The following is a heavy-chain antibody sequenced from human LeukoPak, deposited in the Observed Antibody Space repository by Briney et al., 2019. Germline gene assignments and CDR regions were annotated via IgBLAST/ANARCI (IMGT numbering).Heavy chain of an antibody. CDR1: GGSISSYY. CDR2: IYYSGST. Sequence: NPSETLSLTCTVSGGSISSYYWSWIRQPPGKGLEWIGYIYYSGSTNYNPSLKSRVTISVDTSKNQFSLKLSSVTAADTAVYYCARRYYYGMDVWGQGTTVTVSS. CDR3: ARRYYYGMDV. J-gene: IGHJ6*02. V-gene: IGHV4-59*08.